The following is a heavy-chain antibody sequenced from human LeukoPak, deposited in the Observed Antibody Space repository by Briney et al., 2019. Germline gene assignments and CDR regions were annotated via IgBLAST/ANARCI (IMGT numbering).Heavy chain of an antibody. CDR1: GGTFSSYA. J-gene: IGHJ3*02. V-gene: IGHV1-69*04. CDR2: IIPILGIA. D-gene: IGHD3-22*01. Sequence: GASVKVSCKASGGTFSSYAISWVRQAPGQGLEWMGRIIPILGIANYAQKFQGRVTITADKSTSTAYMELSSLRSEDTAVYYCARRPAYYYDSSGYWAASDAFDIWGQGTMVTVSS. CDR3: ARRPAYYYDSSGYWAASDAFDI.